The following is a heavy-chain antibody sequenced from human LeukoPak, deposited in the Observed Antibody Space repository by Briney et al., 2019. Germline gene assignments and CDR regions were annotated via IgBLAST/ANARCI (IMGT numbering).Heavy chain of an antibody. V-gene: IGHV1-69*06. CDR2: IIPIFGTA. D-gene: IGHD4-17*01. CDR1: GGTFSSYA. Sequence: GASVKVSCKASGGTFSSYAISWVRQAPGQGLEWMGGIIPIFGTANYAQKFQGRVTITADKSTSTAYMELSSLRSEDTAVYYCARDPILYGDYDFDYWGQGTLVTVSS. CDR3: ARDPILYGDYDFDY. J-gene: IGHJ4*02.